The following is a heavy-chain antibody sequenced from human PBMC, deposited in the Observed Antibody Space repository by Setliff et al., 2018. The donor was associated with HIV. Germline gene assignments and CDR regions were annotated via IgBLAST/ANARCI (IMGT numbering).Heavy chain of an antibody. CDR1: GGSISSSSYY. D-gene: IGHD2-15*01. CDR3: ARSVPRYCSGGSCYPPLFDY. Sequence: PSETLSLTCTVCGGSISSSSYYWGWIRQPPGKGLEWIGSIYYSGSTYYNPSLKSRVTISVDTSKNQFSLKLSSVTAADTAVYYCARSVPRYCSGGSCYPPLFDYWGQGTLVTVSS. V-gene: IGHV4-39*01. CDR2: IYYSGST. J-gene: IGHJ4*02.